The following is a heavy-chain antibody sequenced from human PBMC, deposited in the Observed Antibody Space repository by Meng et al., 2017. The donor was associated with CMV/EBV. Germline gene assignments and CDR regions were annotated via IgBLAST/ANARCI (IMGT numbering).Heavy chain of an antibody. CDR3: ARDRYCSSTSCHRHSPYGMDV. Sequence: SVKVSCKASGGTFSSYAISWVRQAPGQGLEWMGGIIPILGIANYAQKFQGRVTITADKSTSTAYMELSSLRSEDTAVYYCARDRYCSSTSCHRHSPYGMDVWGQGTTVIVSS. V-gene: IGHV1-69*10. CDR2: IIPILGIA. D-gene: IGHD2-2*01. CDR1: GGTFSSYA. J-gene: IGHJ6*02.